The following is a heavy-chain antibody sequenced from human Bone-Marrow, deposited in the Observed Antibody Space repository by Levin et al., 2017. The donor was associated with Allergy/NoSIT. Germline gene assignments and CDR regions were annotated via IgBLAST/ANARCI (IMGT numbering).Heavy chain of an antibody. CDR3: AIQRRASSWFDP. J-gene: IGHJ5*02. CDR1: GGSMNSYF. CDR2: ILDTGTT. D-gene: IGHD3-16*02. Sequence: SPTLSLTCPVSGGSMNSYFWTWIRRPPGKGLEWIGHILDTGTTIYNPSLKSRVTISVDTSKNQFSLTLASVTASDTAVYYCAIQRRASSWFDPWGQGILVTVAS. V-gene: IGHV4-59*01.